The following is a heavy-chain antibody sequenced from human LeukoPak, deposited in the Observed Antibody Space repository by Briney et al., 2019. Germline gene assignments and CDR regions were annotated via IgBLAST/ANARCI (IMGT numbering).Heavy chain of an antibody. V-gene: IGHV4-59*01. J-gene: IGHJ4*02. Sequence: PSETLSLTCTVSVDSISTYHWRWIRQPRRKGPEWIGYIYYSASTNYNPSLKSRITISVDTSKNQFSLKLSSVIAADTAVYYCARVRYSSGWYLADYWGQGTLVTVSS. CDR3: ARVRYSSGWYLADY. D-gene: IGHD6-19*01. CDR2: IYYSAST. CDR1: VDSISTYH.